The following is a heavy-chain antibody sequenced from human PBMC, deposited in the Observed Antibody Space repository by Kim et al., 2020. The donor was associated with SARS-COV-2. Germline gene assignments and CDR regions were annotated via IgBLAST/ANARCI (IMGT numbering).Heavy chain of an antibody. J-gene: IGHJ4*02. V-gene: IGHV3-23*01. CDR1: GFTFSSYA. CDR2: ISGSGGST. CDR3: AKASSHYYDILTGYYPAPDY. D-gene: IGHD3-9*01. Sequence: GGSLRLSCAASGFTFSSYAMSWVRQAPGKGLEWVSAISGSGGSTYYADSVKGRFTISRDNSKNTLYLQMNSLRAEDTAVYYCAKASSHYYDILTGYYPAPDYWGQGTLVTVSS.